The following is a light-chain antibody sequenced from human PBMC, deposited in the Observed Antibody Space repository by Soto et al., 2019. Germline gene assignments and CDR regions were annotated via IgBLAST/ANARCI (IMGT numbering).Light chain of an antibody. CDR3: SSYTSSRTLS. J-gene: IGLJ1*01. Sequence: QSVLTQPASVSGSPGQSITISCTGTSSDVGGYNYVSWYQQYPGKAPKLMIYEVTHRPSGVSNRFSGSKSGNTASLTISGLQAEDEANYYCSSYTSSRTLSLGTGTKVTVL. CDR2: EVT. CDR1: SSDVGGYNY. V-gene: IGLV2-14*01.